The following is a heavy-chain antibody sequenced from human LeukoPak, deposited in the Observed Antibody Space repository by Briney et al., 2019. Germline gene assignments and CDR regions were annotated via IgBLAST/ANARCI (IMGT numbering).Heavy chain of an antibody. V-gene: IGHV3-23*01. Sequence: GGSLRLSCAASGFTFSSYGMSWVRQAPGKGLEWVSAISGSGGSTYYADSVKGRFTISRDNSKNTLYLQMNSLRAEDTAVYYCARHQRGTGNDGYSSSWYWFDPWGQGTLVTVSS. D-gene: IGHD6-13*01. CDR2: ISGSGGST. J-gene: IGHJ5*02. CDR3: ARHQRGTGNDGYSSSWYWFDP. CDR1: GFTFSSYG.